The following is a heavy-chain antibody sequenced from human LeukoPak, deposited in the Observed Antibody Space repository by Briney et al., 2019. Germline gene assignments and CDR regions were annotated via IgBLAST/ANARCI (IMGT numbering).Heavy chain of an antibody. Sequence: GGSLRLSCAASGFTFSSYSMNWVRQAPGKGLEWVSSISSSSSYIYYADSVKGRFTISRDNAKNSLYLQMNNLRAEDTAVYYCARALYGTDDAFDIWGQGTMVTVSS. CDR1: GFTFSSYS. CDR3: ARALYGTDDAFDI. V-gene: IGHV3-21*01. D-gene: IGHD4-17*01. CDR2: ISSSSSYI. J-gene: IGHJ3*02.